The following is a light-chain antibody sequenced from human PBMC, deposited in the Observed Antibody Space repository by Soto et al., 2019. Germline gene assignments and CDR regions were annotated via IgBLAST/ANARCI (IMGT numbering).Light chain of an antibody. CDR2: LEGSGSY. V-gene: IGLV4-60*02. CDR1: SGHSTYI. CDR3: ETWDNNSVV. J-gene: IGLJ2*01. Sequence: QPVLTQSSSASASLGSSVKFTCTLSSGHSTYIIAWHQQQPGKAPRFLMKLEGSGSYNKGSGVPDRFSGSSSGADRYLTISSLQFEDEADYYCETWDNNSVVFGGGTKLTVL.